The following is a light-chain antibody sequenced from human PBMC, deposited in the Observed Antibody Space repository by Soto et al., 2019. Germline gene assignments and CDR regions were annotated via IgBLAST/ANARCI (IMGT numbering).Light chain of an antibody. V-gene: IGLV2-14*01. Sequence: QSVLTQPASVSGSPGQSITISCTRTSSDVGGYNYVSWYQQHPGKAPKLMIYDVSNRPSGVSNRFSGSKSGNTASLTISGLQAEDEADYYCSSYTSSSTRVFGGGTKVTVL. CDR1: SSDVGGYNY. CDR3: SSYTSSSTRV. CDR2: DVS. J-gene: IGLJ2*01.